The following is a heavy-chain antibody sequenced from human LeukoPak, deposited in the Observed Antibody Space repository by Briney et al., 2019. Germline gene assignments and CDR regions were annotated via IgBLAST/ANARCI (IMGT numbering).Heavy chain of an antibody. D-gene: IGHD3-9*01. CDR2: IYSGGST. V-gene: IGHV3-66*02. CDR3: ASHHSGYFDWLIAPDFFYYYMDV. J-gene: IGHJ6*03. Sequence: GGSLRLSCAASGFTVSSNYMSWVRQAPGKGLEWVSVIYSGGSTYYAASVKGRFAISRDNYKNTLYLQMNSLRAEGTTVYYCASHHSGYFDWLIAPDFFYYYMDVWGKGTTVTVSS. CDR1: GFTVSSNY.